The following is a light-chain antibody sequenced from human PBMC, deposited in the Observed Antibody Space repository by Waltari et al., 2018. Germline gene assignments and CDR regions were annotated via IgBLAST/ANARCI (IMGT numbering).Light chain of an antibody. CDR1: QSIGNY. Sequence: DIQVTKSPSSLSAAVGDRVSITCRASQSIGNYLNWYQQKPGKAPKLLIYSASSLQSGVPSRFSGSGSGTDFTLTITSLQPEDFAIYYCQETYSSPPSTFGQGTKVESK. J-gene: IGKJ1*01. CDR3: QETYSSPPST. CDR2: SAS. V-gene: IGKV1-39*01.